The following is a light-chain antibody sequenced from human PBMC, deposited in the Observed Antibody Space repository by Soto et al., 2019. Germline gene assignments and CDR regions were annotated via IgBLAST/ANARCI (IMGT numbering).Light chain of an antibody. CDR3: SSYASSSSPYVV. CDR2: AVS. V-gene: IGLV2-14*01. CDR1: SSDVGGYNY. Sequence: QSALTQPASVSGSPGQSITISCTGTSSDVGGYNYVSWYQQHPGMAPKLMIYAVSNRPSGVSNRFSGSKSGNTASLTISGLQAEDEAHYYCSSYASSSSPYVVFGGVTKLTVL. J-gene: IGLJ2*01.